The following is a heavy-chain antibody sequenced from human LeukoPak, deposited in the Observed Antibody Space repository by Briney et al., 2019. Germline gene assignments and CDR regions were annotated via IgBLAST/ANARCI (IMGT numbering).Heavy chain of an antibody. D-gene: IGHD3-22*01. CDR3: ARDRDEGYYDSSGYPS. Sequence: GGSLRLSCAASGFTFSSYWMSWVRQAPGKGLEWVANIKQDGSEKYYVDSVKGRFTISRDNAKNSLYLQMNSLRAEDTAVYYCARDRDEGYYDSSGYPSWGQGTLVTVSS. CDR1: GFTFSSYW. V-gene: IGHV3-7*01. CDR2: IKQDGSEK. J-gene: IGHJ4*02.